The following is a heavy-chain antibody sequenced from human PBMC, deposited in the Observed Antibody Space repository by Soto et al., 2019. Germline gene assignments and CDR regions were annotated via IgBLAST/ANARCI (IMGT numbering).Heavy chain of an antibody. Sequence: GGSLGLSCAASGFTFSSYDMHWVRQATGKGLEWVSAIGTAGDTYYPGSVKGRFTISRENAKNSLYLQMNSLRAGDTAVYYCARVVPLGYYYGMDVWGQGTTVTVSS. V-gene: IGHV3-13*01. D-gene: IGHD3-16*01. CDR2: IGTAGDT. CDR3: ARVVPLGYYYGMDV. CDR1: GFTFSSYD. J-gene: IGHJ6*02.